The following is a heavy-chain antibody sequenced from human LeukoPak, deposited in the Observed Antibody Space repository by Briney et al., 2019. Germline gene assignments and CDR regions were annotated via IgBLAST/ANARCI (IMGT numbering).Heavy chain of an antibody. J-gene: IGHJ4*02. Sequence: ASVKVSCKASGYTFTGYYMHWVRQAPGQGLEWMGWINPNSGGTNYAQKFQGRVTMTRDTSISTAYMELSRLRSDDTAVYYCAREEWLSGSYYDDYWGQGTLVTVSS. CDR1: GYTFTGYY. CDR3: AREEWLSGSYYDDY. CDR2: INPNSGGT. D-gene: IGHD1-26*01. V-gene: IGHV1-2*02.